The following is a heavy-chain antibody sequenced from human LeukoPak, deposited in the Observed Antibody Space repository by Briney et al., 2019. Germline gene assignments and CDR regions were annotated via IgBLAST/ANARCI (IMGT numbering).Heavy chain of an antibody. CDR2: IAYDGSRA. V-gene: IGHV3-33*01. Sequence: GRSLRLSCAGSGFTFGGYGMHWFRQTPGKGLEWVAVIAYDGSRAFYAASVKGRFTISRDNSKNTMSVQMDDLTAEDTAVYYCTRYNNDHFDYWGQGTLVTVSS. CDR3: TRYNNDHFDY. J-gene: IGHJ4*02. D-gene: IGHD1-14*01. CDR1: GFTFGGYG.